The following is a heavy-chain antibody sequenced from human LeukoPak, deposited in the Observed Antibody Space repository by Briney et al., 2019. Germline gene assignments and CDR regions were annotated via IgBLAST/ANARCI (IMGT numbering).Heavy chain of an antibody. D-gene: IGHD6-13*01. Sequence: GGSLRLSCAASGFTFSSYAMGWVRQAPGKGLEWVSAISGSGGSTYYADSVKGRFTISRDNSKNTLYLQMNSLRAEDTAVYYCARPGIAAAGTEFDYWGQGTLVTVSS. V-gene: IGHV3-23*01. CDR2: ISGSGGST. J-gene: IGHJ4*02. CDR3: ARPGIAAAGTEFDY. CDR1: GFTFSSYA.